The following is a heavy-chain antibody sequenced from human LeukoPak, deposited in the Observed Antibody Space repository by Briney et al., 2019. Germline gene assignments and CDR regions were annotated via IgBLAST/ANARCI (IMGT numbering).Heavy chain of an antibody. Sequence: PGRSLRLSCAASGFTFSSYAMHWVRQAPGKGLEWVAVISYDGSNKYYADSVKGRFTISRDNSKNTLYLQMNSLRAEDTAVYYCARWLLGDYFDYWGQGTLVTVSS. J-gene: IGHJ4*02. V-gene: IGHV3-30*04. D-gene: IGHD2-21*01. CDR1: GFTFSSYA. CDR2: ISYDGSNK. CDR3: ARWLLGDYFDY.